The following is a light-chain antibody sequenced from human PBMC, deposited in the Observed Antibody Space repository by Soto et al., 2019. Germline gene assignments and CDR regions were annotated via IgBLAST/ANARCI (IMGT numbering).Light chain of an antibody. J-gene: IGKJ1*01. Sequence: DIQITQSPATLSASVGDRVTITCRSSRTISTGLAWHQQKPGKAPKLLIYYASSLESGVPSRFSGSGSGTEFTLTISNLQPDDFATYYCQQYNSLWTFGQGTKVDIK. CDR2: YAS. V-gene: IGKV1-5*01. CDR3: QQYNSLWT. CDR1: RTISTG.